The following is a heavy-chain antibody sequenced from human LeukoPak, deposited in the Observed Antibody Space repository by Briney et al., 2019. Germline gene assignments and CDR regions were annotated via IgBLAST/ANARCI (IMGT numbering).Heavy chain of an antibody. V-gene: IGHV3-21*01. CDR2: ISSSSSYI. CDR1: GFTFSSYS. CDR3: AREREQWHAFDI. Sequence: GGTLRLSCAASGFTFSSYSMNWVRQAPGKGLEWVSSISSSSSYIYYADSVKGRFTISRDNAKNSLYLQMNSLRAEDTAVYFCAREREQWHAFDIWGQGTMVTGSS. J-gene: IGHJ3*02. D-gene: IGHD6-19*01.